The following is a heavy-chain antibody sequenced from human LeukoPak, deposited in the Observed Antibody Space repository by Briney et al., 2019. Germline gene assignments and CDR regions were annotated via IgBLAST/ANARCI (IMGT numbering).Heavy chain of an antibody. CDR2: ISYDGSNK. J-gene: IGHJ4*02. V-gene: IGHV3-30-3*01. CDR1: GFTFSSYT. Sequence: PGRSLRLSRAASGFTFSSYTIHWVRQAPGKGLEWVTIISYDGSNKYYADSVKGRFTISRDNSKNTLYLQMNSLRAEDTAVYYCAKDLGYCSAGNCYTFDFWGQGTLVTVSS. D-gene: IGHD2-15*01. CDR3: AKDLGYCSAGNCYTFDF.